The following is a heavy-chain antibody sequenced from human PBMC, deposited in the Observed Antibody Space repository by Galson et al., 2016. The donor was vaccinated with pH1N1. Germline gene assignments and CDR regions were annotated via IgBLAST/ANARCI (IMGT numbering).Heavy chain of an antibody. V-gene: IGHV6-1*01. CDR2: IYHRSKWYY. J-gene: IGHJ4*02. CDR3: AREVWLRRGYYIDH. CDR1: GDSVSSSSDT. D-gene: IGHD3-3*01. Sequence: CAISGDSVSSSSDTWNWIRQSPRRGLEWLGRIYHRSKWYYEYAPSLQGRLRISPDTSSNLMSLHLNSVTLDDAAVYYCAREVWLRRGYYIDHWGQGSLVTVSS.